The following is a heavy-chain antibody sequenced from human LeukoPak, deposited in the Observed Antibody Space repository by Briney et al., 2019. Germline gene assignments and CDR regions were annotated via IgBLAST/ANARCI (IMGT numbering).Heavy chain of an antibody. J-gene: IGHJ4*02. V-gene: IGHV4-38-2*02. CDR2: IYHSGST. Sequence: SETLSLTCTVSGYSISSGYYWGWIRQPPGKGLEWIGSIYHSGSTYYNLSLKSRVTISVDTSKNQFSLKLSSVTAADTAVYYCARNGYSSSSDYWGQGTLVTVSS. CDR1: GYSISSGYY. D-gene: IGHD6-6*01. CDR3: ARNGYSSSSDY.